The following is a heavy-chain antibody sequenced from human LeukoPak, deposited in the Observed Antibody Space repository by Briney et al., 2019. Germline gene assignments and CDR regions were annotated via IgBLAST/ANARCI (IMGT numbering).Heavy chain of an antibody. J-gene: IGHJ4*02. Sequence: SDTLSLTCTVSGGSISSYDWSWIRQPPGKGLEWIGYIYYSGGTNYNPSLKSRVTISVDTSKNQFSLKLSSVTAADTAVYYCARMARLPRLQPFDYWGQGTLVTVSS. CDR2: IYYSGGT. CDR3: ARMARLPRLQPFDY. D-gene: IGHD5-24*01. V-gene: IGHV4-59*08. CDR1: GGSISSYD.